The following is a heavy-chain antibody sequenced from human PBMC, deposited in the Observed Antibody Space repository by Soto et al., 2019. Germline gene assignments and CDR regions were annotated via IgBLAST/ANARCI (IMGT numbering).Heavy chain of an antibody. CDR1: GGSISSGGYY. CDR3: ARGGGDSSSSDYYYGMDV. V-gene: IGHV4-31*03. Sequence: PSETLSLTCTVSGGSISSGGYYWSWIRQHPGKGLEWIGYIYYSGSTYYNPSLKSRVTISVDTSKNQFSLKLSSVTAADTAVYYCARGGGDSSSSDYYYGMDVWGQGTTVTVS. J-gene: IGHJ6*02. CDR2: IYYSGST. D-gene: IGHD6-6*01.